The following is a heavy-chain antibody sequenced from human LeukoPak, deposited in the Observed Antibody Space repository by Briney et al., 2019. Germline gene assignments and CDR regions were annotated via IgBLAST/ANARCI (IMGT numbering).Heavy chain of an antibody. Sequence: GASVKVSCKASGYTFTSYEINWVRQATGQGLEWMGWMNPNSGDTDYAQKFQGRVTMTRNTSISTAYMELNSLRSEDTAVYYCARGYSSSSYYYYYIDVCGKGTTVTVSS. D-gene: IGHD6-6*01. CDR3: ARGYSSSSYYYYYIDV. J-gene: IGHJ6*03. V-gene: IGHV1-8*01. CDR1: GYTFTSYE. CDR2: MNPNSGDT.